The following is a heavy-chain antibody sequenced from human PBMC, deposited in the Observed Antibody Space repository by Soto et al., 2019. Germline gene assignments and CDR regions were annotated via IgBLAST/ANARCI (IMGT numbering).Heavy chain of an antibody. J-gene: IGHJ6*02. Sequence: EVQLVESGGGLVQPGGSLSLSCAASGFTFSSYEMNWVRQAPGKGLEWVSYISSSGSTIYYADSVKGRFTISRDNAKNSRYLHMNSMRAEDTDVYDCARILYYYGMDVCGQGTTVTVSS. CDR3: ARILYYYGMDV. CDR2: ISSSGSTI. CDR1: GFTFSSYE. V-gene: IGHV3-48*03.